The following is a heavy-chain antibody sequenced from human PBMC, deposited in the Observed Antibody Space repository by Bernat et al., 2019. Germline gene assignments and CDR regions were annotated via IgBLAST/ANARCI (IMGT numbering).Heavy chain of an antibody. J-gene: IGHJ4*02. V-gene: IGHV3-33*01. CDR2: IWYDGSNK. Sequence: QVQLVESGGGLVKPGGSLRLSCAASGFTFSSYGMHWVRQAPGKGLEWVAVIWYDGSNKYYADSVKGRFTISRDNSKNTLYLQMNSLRAEDTAVYYCARERRYSSSSGVFDYWGQGTLVTVSS. CDR3: ARERRYSSSSGVFDY. CDR1: GFTFSSYG. D-gene: IGHD6-6*01.